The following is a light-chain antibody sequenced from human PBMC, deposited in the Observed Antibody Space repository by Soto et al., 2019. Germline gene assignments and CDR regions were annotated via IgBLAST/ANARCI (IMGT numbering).Light chain of an antibody. CDR2: DAS. CDR3: HQRQYWPPLT. J-gene: IGKJ5*01. Sequence: VVLTQSPATLSLSPGERATLSCRTSLSVSVYLDWYQQKPGQAPRLLSSDASNRATGIPARFSGSGSGTDFTLTISGLEPEDFAVYYCHQRQYWPPLTFCQGTRLEIK. CDR1: LSVSVY. V-gene: IGKV3-11*01.